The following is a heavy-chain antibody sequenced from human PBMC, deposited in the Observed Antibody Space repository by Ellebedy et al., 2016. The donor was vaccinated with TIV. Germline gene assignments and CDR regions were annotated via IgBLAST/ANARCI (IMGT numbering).Heavy chain of an antibody. CDR3: ASGDCSGGSCYKNDN. CDR2: INHSGST. J-gene: IGHJ4*02. D-gene: IGHD2-15*01. Sequence: MPGGSLRLSCAVYGGSFSGYYWIWNRQPPGKGLEWIGEINHSGSTSYNPSLKSRVTISIDMSKNQFSLKLSSVTAADTAVYYCASGDCSGGSCYKNDNWGQGTLVTVSS. V-gene: IGHV4-34*01. CDR1: GGSFSGYY.